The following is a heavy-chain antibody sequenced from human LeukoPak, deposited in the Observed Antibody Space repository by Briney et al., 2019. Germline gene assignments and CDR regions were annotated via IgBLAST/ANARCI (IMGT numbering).Heavy chain of an antibody. CDR1: GGSISSYY. V-gene: IGHV4-4*07. CDR3: AVARVGYFDS. Sequence: SETLSLTCTVSGGSISSYYWSWIRQPAGKRLEWIGRFYNSGSNSGSTNYNPSLKSRVTISVDTSKNQFSLKLTSVTAADTAVYYCAVARVGYFDSWGRGTRVTVSS. J-gene: IGHJ5*01. D-gene: IGHD6-13*01. CDR2: FYNSGSNSGST.